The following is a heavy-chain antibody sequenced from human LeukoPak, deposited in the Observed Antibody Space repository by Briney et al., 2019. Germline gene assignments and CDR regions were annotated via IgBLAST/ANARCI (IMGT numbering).Heavy chain of an antibody. CDR3: ARDAPHQRFDY. Sequence: SVKVSCRDSGYNFIDYWIHWVRQATGQGLEWMGKIDLNTGDTTSAQKFQGRVTMTRDTSISTVYLDLSGLGSDDTAVYYCARDAPHQRFDYWGQGTLVTVSS. V-gene: IGHV1-2*02. J-gene: IGHJ4*02. CDR1: GYNFIDYW. CDR2: IDLNTGDT.